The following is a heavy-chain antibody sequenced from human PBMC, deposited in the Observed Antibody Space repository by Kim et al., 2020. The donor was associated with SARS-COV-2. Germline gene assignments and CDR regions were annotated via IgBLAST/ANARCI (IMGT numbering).Heavy chain of an antibody. CDR2: IYHSGTT. CDR1: GGSFSGYY. CDR3: ARSLYHALSSSWSRFDP. V-gene: IGHV4-34*01. D-gene: IGHD6-13*01. Sequence: SETLSLTCAVYGGSFSGYYWSWIRQPPGKGLEWIGEIYHSGTTNYNPSLKSRVTISLDTSKNQFSLKLTSVTAADTAVYFCARSLYHALSSSWSRFDP. J-gene: IGHJ5*02.